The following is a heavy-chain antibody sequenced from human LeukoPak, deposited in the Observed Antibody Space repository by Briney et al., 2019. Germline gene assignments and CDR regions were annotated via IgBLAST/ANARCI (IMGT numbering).Heavy chain of an antibody. CDR1: GASFSDFH. J-gene: IGHJ6*03. CDR2: INHN. D-gene: IGHD2/OR15-2a*01. CDR3: ARGRRAFYQTRGNRFYYYMDV. Sequence: NPSETLSLTCAVYGASFSDFHWTWLRQSPGKELEWIGEINHNNYNPSLKSRATISLDTSKNQTSLNLTSVTAADTAVYYCARGRRAFYQTRGNRFYYYMDVWGKGTTVIVSS. V-gene: IGHV4-34*01.